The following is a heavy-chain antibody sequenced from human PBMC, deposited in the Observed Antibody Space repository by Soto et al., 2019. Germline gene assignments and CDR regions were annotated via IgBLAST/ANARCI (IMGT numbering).Heavy chain of an antibody. CDR2: ISSSGRTI. D-gene: IGHD3-16*01. J-gene: IGHJ4*02. V-gene: IGHV3-48*01. Sequence: GGSQRLSCAAAGFNFSSYSMNWVRQAPGKGLEWVSYISSSGRTIYYADSVKGRFTISRDNAKNSLYLQMNSLRAEDTAVYYCASSRPGGIFHYWGQGTQVTVSS. CDR3: ASSRPGGIFHY. CDR1: GFNFSSYS.